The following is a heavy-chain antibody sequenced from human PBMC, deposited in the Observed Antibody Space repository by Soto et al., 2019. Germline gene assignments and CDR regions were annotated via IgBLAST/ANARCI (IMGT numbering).Heavy chain of an antibody. CDR3: ARVPYGSGSYKYYYYGMDV. CDR1: GGSISSYY. Sequence: PSETLSLTCTVSGGSISSYYWSWIRQPPGKGLEWIGYIYYSGSTNYNPSLKSRVTISVDTSKNQFSLKLSSVTAADTAVYYCARVPYGSGSYKYYYYGMDVWGQGTTVTVSS. J-gene: IGHJ6*02. V-gene: IGHV4-59*01. CDR2: IYYSGST. D-gene: IGHD3-10*01.